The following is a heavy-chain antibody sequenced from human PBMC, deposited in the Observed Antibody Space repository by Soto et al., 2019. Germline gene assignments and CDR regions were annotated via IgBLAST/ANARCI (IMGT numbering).Heavy chain of an antibody. Sequence: PGGSLRLSCAASGFTFSSYGMHWVLQAPGKGLEWVAVIWYDGSNKYYADSVKGRFTISRDNSKNTLYLQMNSLRAEDTAVYYSAKVSHIVLVAAAKNYGMDVWGQGTTVTVSS. D-gene: IGHD2-2*01. CDR1: GFTFSSYG. J-gene: IGHJ6*02. CDR3: AKVSHIVLVAAAKNYGMDV. V-gene: IGHV3-33*06. CDR2: IWYDGSNK.